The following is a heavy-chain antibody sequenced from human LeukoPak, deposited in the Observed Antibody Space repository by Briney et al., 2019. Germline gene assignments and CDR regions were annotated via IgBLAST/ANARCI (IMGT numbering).Heavy chain of an antibody. Sequence: SETLSLTCAVSGGSISSGGYSWSWIRQPPGKGLEWIGYIYHSGSTYYNPSLNSRVTISVDRSKNQFSLKLSSVTAADTAVYYCARVTVFPNDAFDIWGQGTMVTVSS. CDR3: ARVTVFPNDAFDI. V-gene: IGHV4-30-2*01. J-gene: IGHJ3*02. CDR2: IYHSGST. CDR1: GGSISSGGYS. D-gene: IGHD2-21*01.